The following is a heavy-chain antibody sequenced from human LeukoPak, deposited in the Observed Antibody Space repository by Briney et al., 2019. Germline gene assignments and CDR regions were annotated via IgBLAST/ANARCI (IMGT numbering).Heavy chain of an antibody. J-gene: IGHJ6*02. CDR2: IWYDGSNK. Sequence: PGGSLRLSCAASGFTFAHYGVQWVRQAPGKGLEWVAVIWYDGSNKYYADSVKGRFTISRDNSKNTLYLQMNSLRAEDTAVYYCARDPSYGMDVWGQGTTVTVSS. CDR3: ARDPSYGMDV. CDR1: GFTFAHYG. V-gene: IGHV3-33*08.